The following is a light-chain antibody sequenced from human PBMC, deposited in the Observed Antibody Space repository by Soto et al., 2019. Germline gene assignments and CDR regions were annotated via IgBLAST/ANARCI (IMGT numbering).Light chain of an antibody. V-gene: IGLV2-14*01. CDR3: SSYVSGATYV. CDR1: SSDIGGYNS. CDR2: EVS. J-gene: IGLJ1*01. Sequence: QSVLAQPASVSGSLGQSITISCTGTSSDIGGYNSVSWYQYHPGKVPRRLIFEVSDRPSGVSNRFSGSKSGNTASLTISGLQAEDEAHYFCSSYVSGATYVFGPGTKDTAL.